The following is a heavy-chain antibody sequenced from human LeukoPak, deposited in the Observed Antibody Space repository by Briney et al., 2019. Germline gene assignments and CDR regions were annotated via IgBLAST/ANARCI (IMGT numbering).Heavy chain of an antibody. D-gene: IGHD3-22*01. CDR2: IYDSGST. V-gene: IGHV4-59*01. CDR1: GGSISSYY. J-gene: IGHJ4*02. CDR3: ARQSISGSSLSYFDY. Sequence: SETLSLTCTVSGGSISSYYWSRIRQPPGKGLEWIGNIYDSGSTNYNPSLKSRVTISVDTSKNQCSLKLSSVTAADTAVYYCARQSISGSSLSYFDYWGQGTLVNVSS.